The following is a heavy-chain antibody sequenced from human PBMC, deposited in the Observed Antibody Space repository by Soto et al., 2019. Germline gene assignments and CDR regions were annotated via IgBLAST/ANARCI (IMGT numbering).Heavy chain of an antibody. CDR2: ISSSGSTI. V-gene: IGHV3-48*03. J-gene: IGHJ6*02. Sequence: GSLRLSCAASGFTFSSYEMNWVRQAPGKGLEWVSYISSSGSTIYYADSVKGRFTISRDNAKNSLYLQMNSLRAEDTAVYYCAREMGGVPAAIPVWYYYYGMDVWGQGTTVTVSS. D-gene: IGHD2-2*02. CDR3: AREMGGVPAAIPVWYYYYGMDV. CDR1: GFTFSSYE.